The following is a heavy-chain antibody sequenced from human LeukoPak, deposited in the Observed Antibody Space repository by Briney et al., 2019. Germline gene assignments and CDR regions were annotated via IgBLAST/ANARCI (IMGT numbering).Heavy chain of an antibody. V-gene: IGHV3-49*04. CDR3: ARDLSHAFDI. Sequence: PGRSLRPACSPAALKVGDYAMTWVRQAPGKGLEWVGFIKRKDYGGTTEYAASVKGRFSISRDDSKTIAYLEMNGLKTEDTAVYYCARDLSHAFDIWGRGTVVTVSS. J-gene: IGHJ3*02. CDR2: IKRKDYGGTT. CDR1: ALKVGDYA.